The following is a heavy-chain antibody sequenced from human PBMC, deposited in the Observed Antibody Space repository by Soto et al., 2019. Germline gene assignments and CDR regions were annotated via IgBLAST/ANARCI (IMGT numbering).Heavy chain of an antibody. CDR1: GFTFSNYA. Sequence: GGSLRLSCAASGFTFSNYAMSWVRQAPGKGLEWVSAISGRGGATYYADSVKGRFTISRDNSKNTLSLQMNSLRAEDTAVYYWAKDHLLRETYIDYWGQGTLVTVSS. V-gene: IGHV3-23*01. J-gene: IGHJ4*02. CDR3: AKDHLLRETYIDY. CDR2: ISGRGGAT.